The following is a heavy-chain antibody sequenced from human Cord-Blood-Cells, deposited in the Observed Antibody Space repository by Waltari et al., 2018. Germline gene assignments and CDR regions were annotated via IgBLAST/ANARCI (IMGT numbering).Heavy chain of an antibody. CDR3: AREMHSSSWYYFDY. Sequence: EVQLVETGGGLIQPGGSLRLSCAASGFTVSSNYMSWVRQAPGKGLEWVSVIYGGGSTYYADSVKGRFTISRDNSKNTLYLQMNSLRAEDTAVYYCAREMHSSSWYYFDYWGQGTLVTVSS. CDR2: IYGGGST. V-gene: IGHV3-53*02. J-gene: IGHJ4*02. CDR1: GFTVSSNY. D-gene: IGHD6-13*01.